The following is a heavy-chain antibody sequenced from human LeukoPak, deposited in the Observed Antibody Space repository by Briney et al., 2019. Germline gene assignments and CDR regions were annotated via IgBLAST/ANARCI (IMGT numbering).Heavy chain of an antibody. Sequence: PGGSLRLSCAASGFTFSNAWMSWVRQLPGKGLEWVGRIKSKTDGGTTDYAAPVKGRFTISRDDSKNTLYLQMNSLKTEDTAVYYCTTDLGTYYHGSQRLVPIDYWGQGTLVTVSS. CDR2: IKSKTDGGTT. V-gene: IGHV3-15*01. J-gene: IGHJ4*02. CDR1: GFTFSNAW. D-gene: IGHD3-10*01. CDR3: TTDLGTYYHGSQRLVPIDY.